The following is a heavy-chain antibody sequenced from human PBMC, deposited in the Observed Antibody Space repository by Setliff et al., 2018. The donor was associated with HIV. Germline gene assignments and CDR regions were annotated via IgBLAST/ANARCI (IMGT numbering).Heavy chain of an antibody. J-gene: IGHJ6*02. D-gene: IGHD3-10*01. V-gene: IGHV3-48*03. CDR1: GFTFRNYK. Sequence: LRLSCAASGFTFRNYKFNWVRQAPGRGLEWVSSISIGSGGAIDYADSVQGRFTISRDNSKNSLYLQMNSLRVEDTAVYYCAYYSSGSFYLGYYYYHGMDVWGQGTTVTVSS. CDR3: AYYSSGSFYLGYYYYHGMDV. CDR2: ISIGSGGAI.